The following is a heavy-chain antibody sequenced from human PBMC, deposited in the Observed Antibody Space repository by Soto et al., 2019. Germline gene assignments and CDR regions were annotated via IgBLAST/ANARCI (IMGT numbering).Heavy chain of an antibody. D-gene: IGHD2-2*01. J-gene: IGHJ4*02. CDR2: ISAYNGNT. Sequence: ASVKVSCKASGYTFTSYGISWVRQAPGQGLEWMGWISAYNGNTNYAQKLQGRVTMTTDTSTSTAYMELRSLRSDDTAVYYCARFLVAVPAATSGNFDYWGQGHLVTVSS. CDR3: ARFLVAVPAATSGNFDY. V-gene: IGHV1-18*01. CDR1: GYTFTSYG.